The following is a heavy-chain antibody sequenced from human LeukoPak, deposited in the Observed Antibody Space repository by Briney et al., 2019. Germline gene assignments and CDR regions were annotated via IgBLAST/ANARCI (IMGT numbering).Heavy chain of an antibody. J-gene: IGHJ3*02. CDR3: ARGSSRTLAGDAFDI. CDR1: GFTFSSYA. Sequence: PGGSLRLSCAASGFTFSSYAMHWVRQAPGKGLEWVAVISYDGSNKYYADSVKGRFTISRDNSKNTLYLQMNSLRAEDTAVYYCARGSSRTLAGDAFDIWGQGTMVTVSS. V-gene: IGHV3-30-3*01. CDR2: ISYDGSNK. D-gene: IGHD6-13*01.